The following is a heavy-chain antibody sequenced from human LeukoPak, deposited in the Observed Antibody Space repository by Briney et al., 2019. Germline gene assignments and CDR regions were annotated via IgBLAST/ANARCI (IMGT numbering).Heavy chain of an antibody. Sequence: GESLKICCTASVYSFTSYRIGLVHPIPEKLLECMGIKYPGDSDTKYSPSFQGQVTISADKSNRTTYLKWSRLTAKDPAMYYCARLPGRSGWFDYWGQGTLVTVSS. CDR2: KYPGDSDT. J-gene: IGHJ4*02. D-gene: IGHD6-19*01. CDR1: VYSFTSYR. CDR3: ARLPGRSGWFDY. V-gene: IGHV5-51*07.